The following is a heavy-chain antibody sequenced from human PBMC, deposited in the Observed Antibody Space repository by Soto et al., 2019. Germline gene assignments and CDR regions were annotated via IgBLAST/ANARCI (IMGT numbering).Heavy chain of an antibody. CDR1: GGSISSGGYY. J-gene: IGHJ4*02. CDR2: IYYSGRT. D-gene: IGHD1-20*01. V-gene: IGHV4-31*03. CDR3: ARDGITGRGYFEY. Sequence: SETLSLTCTVSGGSISSGGYYWSWIRQHPGKGLEWIGYIYYSGRTYYNPSLKSRVTISVDTSKNQFSLKLSSVTAADTAVYYCARDGITGRGYFEYWGKGTLVTVSS.